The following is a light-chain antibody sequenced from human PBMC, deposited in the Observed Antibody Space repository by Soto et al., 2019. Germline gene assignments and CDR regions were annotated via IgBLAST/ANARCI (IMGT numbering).Light chain of an antibody. CDR1: SSNIGAGYD. J-gene: IGLJ2*01. CDR2: TDN. V-gene: IGLV1-40*01. CDR3: AAWDDNLRGYWV. Sequence: QAVVTQPPSVSGAPGQRVTISCTGSSSNIGAGYDVHWYQQLPGTAPKLLIYTDNQRPSGVPDRFSGSKSGTSASLAISGLRSEDEADYFCAAWDDNLRGYWVFGGGTKLTVL.